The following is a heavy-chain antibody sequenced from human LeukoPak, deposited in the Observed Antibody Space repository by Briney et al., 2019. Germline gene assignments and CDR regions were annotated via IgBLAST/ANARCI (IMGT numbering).Heavy chain of an antibody. V-gene: IGHV1-69*05. D-gene: IGHD2-2*01. CDR3: ARGRPSVVPAANDAFDI. CDR2: IIPIFGTA. Sequence: SVKVSCKASGGTFSSYAISWVRQAPGQGLEWMGGIIPIFGTANYAQKFQGRVTITTDESTSTAYMELSSLRSEDTAVYYCARGRPSVVPAANDAFDIWGQGTMVTVSS. J-gene: IGHJ3*02. CDR1: GGTFSSYA.